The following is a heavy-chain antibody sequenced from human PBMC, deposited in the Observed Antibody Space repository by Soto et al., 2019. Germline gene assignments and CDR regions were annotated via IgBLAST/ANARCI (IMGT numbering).Heavy chain of an antibody. CDR2: ISGSSWHI. V-gene: IGHV3-21*01. CDR3: AFRDY. J-gene: IGHJ4*02. Sequence: GGSLRLSCAASGFTFSSYSMNWVRQAPGKGLEWVSSISGSSWHIYYADSVKGRFTISRDNAKNSVYLQMNSLRAEDTAVYYCAFRDYWGQGTLVTVSS. CDR1: GFTFSSYS.